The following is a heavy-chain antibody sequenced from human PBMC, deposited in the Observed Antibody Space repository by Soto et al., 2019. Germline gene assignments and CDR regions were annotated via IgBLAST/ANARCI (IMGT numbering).Heavy chain of an antibody. CDR2: ISYDESDK. CDR1: GFTFSSNG. Sequence: PGGSLRLSCAASGFTFSSNGMHWVRQAPGKGLEWVAVISYDESDKYYADSVKGRFTISRDNSKNTLYLEMNSLRTEDTAVYYCAKDRSSSWSFDYWGQGTLVTVSS. D-gene: IGHD6-13*01. J-gene: IGHJ4*02. V-gene: IGHV3-30*18. CDR3: AKDRSSSWSFDY.